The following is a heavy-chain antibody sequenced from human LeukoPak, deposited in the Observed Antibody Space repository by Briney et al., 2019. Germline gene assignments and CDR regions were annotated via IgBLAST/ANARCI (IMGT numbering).Heavy chain of an antibody. CDR1: GGSFSGYY. CDR3: ARGYYYGSGSYYPTYNWFDP. D-gene: IGHD3-10*01. Sequence: SETLSLTCAVYGGSFSGYYWSWIRQPPGKGLEWIGEINHSGSTNYNPSLKSRVTISVDTSKNQFSLKLSSVTAADTAVYYCARGYYYGSGSYYPTYNWFDPWGQGTLVTVSS. CDR2: INHSGST. V-gene: IGHV4-34*01. J-gene: IGHJ5*02.